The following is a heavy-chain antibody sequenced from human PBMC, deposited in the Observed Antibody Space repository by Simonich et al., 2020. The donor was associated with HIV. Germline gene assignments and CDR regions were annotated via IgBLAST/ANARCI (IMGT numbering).Heavy chain of an antibody. Sequence: EVQLVQSGAEVKKPGATVKISCKFSGYSFTDYYIHWVQQAPGKGLEWMGLVDPEDGETKDEEKFQGRVTIPADTSSDTAYMELRSLRSEDTAVYYCAADYGANNAFDIWGQGTMVTVSS. J-gene: IGHJ3*02. CDR3: AADYGANNAFDI. CDR2: VDPEDGET. D-gene: IGHD3-10*01. V-gene: IGHV1-69-2*01. CDR1: GYSFTDYY.